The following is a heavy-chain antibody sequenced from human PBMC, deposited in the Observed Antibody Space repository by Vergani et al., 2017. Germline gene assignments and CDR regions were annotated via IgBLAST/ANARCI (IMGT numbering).Heavy chain of an antibody. V-gene: IGHV3-33*01. CDR3: ARSGYCAHGVCYMTYYYYMDV. D-gene: IGHD2-8*01. CDR1: GFTLSSHA. Sequence: IQVLESGGGLVQPGGSLRLSCAGSGFTLSSHAMHWVRQAPGKGLEWVAFIWYDGCKEYYADSVKGRFTISRDNSKNTLYLQMNNLRAADTAVYYCARSGYCAHGVCYMTYYYYMDVWGKGTAVTVSS. CDR2: IWYDGCKE. J-gene: IGHJ6*03.